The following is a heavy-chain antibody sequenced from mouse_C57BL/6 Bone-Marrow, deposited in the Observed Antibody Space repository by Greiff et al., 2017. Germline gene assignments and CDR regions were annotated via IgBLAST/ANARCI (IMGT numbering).Heavy chain of an antibody. CDR1: GYTFTDYY. Sequence: VQLQQSGPELVKPGASVKISCKASGYTFTDYYMNWVKQSHGKSLEWIGDINPNNGGTSYNQKFKGKATLTVDKSSSTAYMELRSLTSEDSAVYYCARIRGNGYDGDASYWCFDVWGTGTTVTVSS. J-gene: IGHJ1*03. CDR2: INPNNGGT. V-gene: IGHV1-26*01. D-gene: IGHD2-2*01. CDR3: ARIRGNGYDGDASYWCFDV.